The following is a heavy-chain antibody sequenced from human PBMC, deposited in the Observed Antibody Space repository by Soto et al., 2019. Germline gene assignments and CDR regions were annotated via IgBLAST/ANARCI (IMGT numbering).Heavy chain of an antibody. CDR3: AKDGLESLDSSSWFDY. J-gene: IGHJ4*02. V-gene: IGHV3-9*01. CDR1: GFTFDDYA. D-gene: IGHD6-13*01. Sequence: GGSLRLSCAASGFTFDDYAMHWVRQAPGKGLEWVSGISWNSGSIGYADSVKGRFTISRDNAKNSLYLQMNSLRAEDTAVYYCAKDGLESLDSSSWFDYWGQGTLVTVSS. CDR2: ISWNSGSI.